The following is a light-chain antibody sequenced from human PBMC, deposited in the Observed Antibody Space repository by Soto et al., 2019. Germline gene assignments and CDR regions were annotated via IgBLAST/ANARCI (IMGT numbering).Light chain of an antibody. CDR2: GTS. CDR1: QSVDTY. CDR3: QQYATSPTT. J-gene: IGKJ5*01. V-gene: IGKV3-20*01. Sequence: EIVLTQSPDTLSVSPGERATVSYRASQSVDTYLAWYQLKPGQAPRLLIFGTSSRVTDTPDRFSGTGSGTDFTLTISRVEPEDFAVYYCQQYATSPTTFGQGARLDNK.